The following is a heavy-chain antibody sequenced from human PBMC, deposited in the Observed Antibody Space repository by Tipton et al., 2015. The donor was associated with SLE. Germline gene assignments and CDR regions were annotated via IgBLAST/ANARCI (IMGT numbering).Heavy chain of an antibody. Sequence: SLRLSCSASGFTFSDYYLSWIRRAPGKGLEWVSYISGSGTTICYADSVKGRFTISRDNSKNTLYLQMNSLRAEDTAVYYCARRALTWAYYYYMDVWGKGTTVTVSS. CDR3: ARRALTWAYYYYMDV. V-gene: IGHV3-11*04. CDR2: ISGSGTTI. J-gene: IGHJ6*03. CDR1: GFTFSDYY. D-gene: IGHD1-14*01.